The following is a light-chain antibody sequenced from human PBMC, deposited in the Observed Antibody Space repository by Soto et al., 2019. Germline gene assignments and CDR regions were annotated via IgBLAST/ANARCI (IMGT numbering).Light chain of an antibody. CDR1: SSDVGGYNY. CDR2: EVT. J-gene: IGLJ1*01. V-gene: IGLV2-8*01. Sequence: QSALTQPPSASGSLGQSVTISCTGTSSDVGGYNYVSWHQQHPGKAPKVMIYEVTKRPPGVPDRFSGSKSGTSASLAITGLQAEDEADYYCQSYDSSLSGYVFGTGTKLTVL. CDR3: QSYDSSLSGYV.